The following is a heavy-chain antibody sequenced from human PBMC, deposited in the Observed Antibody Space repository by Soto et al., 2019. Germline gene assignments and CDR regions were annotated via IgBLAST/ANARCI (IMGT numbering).Heavy chain of an antibody. Sequence: GGSLRLSCAASGFTFSSYGMHWVRQAPGKGLEWVAVIWYDGSNKYYADSVKGRFTISRDNSKNTLYLQMNSLRAADTAVYYCARRHDFWSAYYYYGMDVWGQGTTVTVSS. J-gene: IGHJ6*02. CDR3: ARRHDFWSAYYYYGMDV. V-gene: IGHV3-33*01. CDR1: GFTFSSYG. D-gene: IGHD3-3*01. CDR2: IWYDGSNK.